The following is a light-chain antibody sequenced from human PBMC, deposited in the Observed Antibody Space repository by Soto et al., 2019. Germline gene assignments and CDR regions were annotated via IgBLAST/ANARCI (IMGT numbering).Light chain of an antibody. V-gene: IGKV1-5*03. CDR1: QSIDIW. Sequence: DIQMTQSPSTLSASVGDRVTITCRASQSIDIWLAWYQQKPGKAPKHLIYKASNLESGVPSRFSGSGSGTEFTLTISSLQPDDSATYYCQHYYGYSRTFGQRTKLEIK. CDR3: QHYYGYSRT. J-gene: IGKJ2*01. CDR2: KAS.